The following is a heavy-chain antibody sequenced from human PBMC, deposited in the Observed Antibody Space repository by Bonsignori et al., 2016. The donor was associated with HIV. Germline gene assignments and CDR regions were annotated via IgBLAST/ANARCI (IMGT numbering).Heavy chain of an antibody. CDR2: INYSGST. J-gene: IGHJ3*02. CDR3: ARGGGYDSRGGGYFDI. Sequence: WIRQPPGKGLEWIGYINYSGSTNYNPSLKSRVSISVDTSRNQFSLNLKSVTAADTAVYYCARGGGYDSRGGGYFDIWGQGDNGHRLL. V-gene: IGHV4-59*01. D-gene: IGHD3-22*01.